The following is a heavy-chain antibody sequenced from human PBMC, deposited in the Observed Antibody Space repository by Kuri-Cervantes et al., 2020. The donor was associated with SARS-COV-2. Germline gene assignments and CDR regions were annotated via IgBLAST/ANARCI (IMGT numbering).Heavy chain of an antibody. CDR1: GFTFSNFC. CDR2: ILYDGSDK. D-gene: IGHD6-13*01. J-gene: IGHJ6*02. Sequence: SLKISCAASGFTFSNFCMHWVRQAPGKGLEGVILILYDGSDKYYAHSVKGRFTISRDNSKSTLFLQMTSLRAEDTAEYYCARGAAAGDYFFYGMDVWGRGTTVTVSS. CDR3: ARGAAAGDYFFYGMDV. V-gene: IGHV3-30*03.